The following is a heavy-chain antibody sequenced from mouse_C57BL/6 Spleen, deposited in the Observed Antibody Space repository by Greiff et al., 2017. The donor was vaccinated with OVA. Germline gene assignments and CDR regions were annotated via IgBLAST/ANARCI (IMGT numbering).Heavy chain of an antibody. CDR1: GYSITSGYD. CDR3: ARGTGIYWYFDV. J-gene: IGHJ1*03. Sequence: VQLVESGPGMVKPSQSLSLTCTVTGYSITSGYDWHWIRHFPGNKLEWMGYISYSGSTNYNPSLKSRISITHDTSKNHFFLKLNSVTTEDTATYYCARGTGIYWYFDVWGTGTTVTVSS. CDR2: ISYSGST. D-gene: IGHD4-1*01. V-gene: IGHV3-1*01.